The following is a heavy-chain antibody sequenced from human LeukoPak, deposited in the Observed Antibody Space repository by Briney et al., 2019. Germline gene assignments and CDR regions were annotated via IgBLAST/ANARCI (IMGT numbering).Heavy chain of an antibody. CDR1: GFTFSTYA. Sequence: GGSLRLSCAASGFTFSTYAMSWVRQAPGKGLEWVSGISGSGGSTDYADSVKGRFTISRDNSKNTLYLQMSSLRGEDTAVYYCAKDRGRALAGFDYWGQGTLVTVSA. CDR3: AKDRGRALAGFDY. J-gene: IGHJ4*02. CDR2: ISGSGGST. D-gene: IGHD6-19*01. V-gene: IGHV3-23*01.